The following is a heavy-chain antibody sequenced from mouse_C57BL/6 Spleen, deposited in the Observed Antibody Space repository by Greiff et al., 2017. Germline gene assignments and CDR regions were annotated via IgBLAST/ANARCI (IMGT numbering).Heavy chain of an antibody. Sequence: DVMLVESGGGLVKPGGSLKLSCAASGFTFSSYAMSWVRQTPEKRLEWVATISDGGSYTYYPDNVKGRFTISRDNAKNNLYLQMSHLKSEDTAMYYCAREETHWYFDVWGTGTTVTVSS. CDR2: ISDGGSYT. CDR1: GFTFSSYA. V-gene: IGHV5-4*01. J-gene: IGHJ1*03. CDR3: AREETHWYFDV.